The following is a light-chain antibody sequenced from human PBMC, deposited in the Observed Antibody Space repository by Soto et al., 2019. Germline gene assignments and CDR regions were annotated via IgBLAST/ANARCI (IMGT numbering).Light chain of an antibody. V-gene: IGKV3-20*01. CDR2: GAS. J-gene: IGKJ1*01. Sequence: EFVLTQSPGTLSLSPGERATLSCRASQTVRNNYLAWYQQKPGQAPRLLIYGASTRATGIPARFSGSGSGTEFTLTISSLQSEDFAVYYCQQFGSSPPRTFGQGTKV. CDR3: QQFGSSPPRT. CDR1: QTVRNNY.